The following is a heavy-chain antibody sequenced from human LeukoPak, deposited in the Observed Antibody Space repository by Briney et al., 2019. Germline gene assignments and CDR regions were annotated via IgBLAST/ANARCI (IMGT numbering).Heavy chain of an antibody. J-gene: IGHJ6*03. Sequence: GGSLRLSCRTSGFTFGVYAMSWVRQAPGKGLEWVGFIRSKSHGGTTEYAASVRGRFTISRDESKSIAYLQMNSLKTEDTAVYYCTRGGVYMDVWGKGTTVTVSS. CDR1: GFTFGVYA. CDR2: IRSKSHGGTT. CDR3: TRGGVYMDV. V-gene: IGHV3-49*04.